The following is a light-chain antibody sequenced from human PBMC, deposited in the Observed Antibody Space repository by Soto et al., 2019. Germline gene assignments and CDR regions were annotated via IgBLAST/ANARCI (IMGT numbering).Light chain of an antibody. CDR3: QQYANSPLT. Sequence: EIVLTQSPGTLSLSPGERNTLSCRASQRISSSYLAWYQQKPGQAPRLLIYGASSRATGIPDRFSGSGSGTDFTLNSSRLEPEDFAVYYCQQYANSPLTFGGGTKVDIK. V-gene: IGKV3-20*01. CDR2: GAS. CDR1: QRISSSY. J-gene: IGKJ4*01.